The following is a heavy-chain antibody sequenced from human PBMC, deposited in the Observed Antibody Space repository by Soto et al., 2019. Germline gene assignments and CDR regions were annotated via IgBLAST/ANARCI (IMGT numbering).Heavy chain of an antibody. CDR2: INAGNGNT. CDR1: GYTFTSYA. J-gene: IGHJ4*02. V-gene: IGHV1-3*01. Sequence: QVQLVQSGAEVKKPGASVKVSCKASGYTFTSYAMHLVRQAPGQRLEWMGWINAGNGNTKYSQKLQGRVTITRDTSACTAYMELSSLGSEDTAVYSCARSIVGVTALDYWGQGTLVTVSS. CDR3: ARSIVGVTALDY. D-gene: IGHD2-21*02.